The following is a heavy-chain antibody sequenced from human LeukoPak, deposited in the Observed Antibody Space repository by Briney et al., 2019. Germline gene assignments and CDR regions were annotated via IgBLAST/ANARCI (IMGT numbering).Heavy chain of an antibody. CDR2: IKQDGSEK. CDR3: ASTRWYAKLRSFDY. Sequence: PGGSLRLSCAASGFTFSSYWMSCVRQAPGKGLEWVANIKQDGSEKYYVDSVKGRFTISRDNAKNSLYLQMNSLRAEDTAVYYCASTRWYAKLRSFDYWGQGTLVTVSS. J-gene: IGHJ4*02. CDR1: GFTFSSYW. V-gene: IGHV3-7*01. D-gene: IGHD6-13*01.